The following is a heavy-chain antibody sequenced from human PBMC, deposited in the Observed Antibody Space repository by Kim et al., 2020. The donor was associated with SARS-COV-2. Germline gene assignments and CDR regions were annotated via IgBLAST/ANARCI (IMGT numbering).Heavy chain of an antibody. V-gene: IGHV1-69*01. D-gene: IGHD3-16*01. CDR3: ARVQRGGLEAFDI. Sequence: AQTSQGRVVLPADESTSTAYMELSSLRSEDTAVYYCARVQRGGLEAFDIWGQGTMVTVSS. J-gene: IGHJ3*02.